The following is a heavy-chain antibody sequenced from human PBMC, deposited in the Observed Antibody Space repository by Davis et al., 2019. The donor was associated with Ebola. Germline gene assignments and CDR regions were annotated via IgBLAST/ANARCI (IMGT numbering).Heavy chain of an antibody. J-gene: IGHJ4*02. V-gene: IGHV1-2*06. D-gene: IGHD4-23*01. CDR3: ARDAQSTVVTTYFDY. CDR2: INPSSGGT. Sequence: AASVKVSCKASGYSFTGYYMHWVRQAPGQGLEWMGRINPSSGGTNYAQKFQGRVTMTRDTSISTAYMELSRLRSDDTAVYYCARDAQSTVVTTYFDYWGQGTLVTVSS. CDR1: GYSFTGYY.